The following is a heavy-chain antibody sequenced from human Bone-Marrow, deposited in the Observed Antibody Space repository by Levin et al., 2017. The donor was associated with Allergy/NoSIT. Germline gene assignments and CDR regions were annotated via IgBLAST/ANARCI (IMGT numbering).Heavy chain of an antibody. D-gene: IGHD3-22*01. Sequence: SCAASGFTFDDYAMHWVRQAPGKGLEWVSGISWNSGSIGYADSVKGRFTISRDNAKNSLYLQMNSLRAEDTALYYCAKDIYDSSGYRLPGDYWGQGTLVTVSS. CDR1: GFTFDDYA. CDR2: ISWNSGSI. CDR3: AKDIYDSSGYRLPGDY. J-gene: IGHJ4*02. V-gene: IGHV3-9*01.